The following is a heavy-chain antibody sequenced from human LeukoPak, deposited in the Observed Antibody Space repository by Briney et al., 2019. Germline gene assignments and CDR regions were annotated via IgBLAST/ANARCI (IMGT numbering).Heavy chain of an antibody. CDR1: GYTFTTYH. D-gene: IGHD2-15*01. CDR3: ATERGGGTWFDP. J-gene: IGHJ5*02. V-gene: IGHV1-46*01. Sequence: ASVKVSCKASGYTFTTYHMHWVRQAPGQGLEWMGMINTRDGNTNYAQKFQGRVTMTRDTSTGTVYMELSSLRSEDTAVYYCATERGGGTWFDPWGRGTLVTVSS. CDR2: INTRDGNT.